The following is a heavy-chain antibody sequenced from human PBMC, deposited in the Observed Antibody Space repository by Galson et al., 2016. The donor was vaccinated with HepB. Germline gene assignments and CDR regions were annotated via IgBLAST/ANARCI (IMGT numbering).Heavy chain of an antibody. CDR1: GFSLSTSGMC. Sequence: VKPTQTLTLTCTFSGFSLSTSGMCVSWIRQPPGKALEWLALIDWDDDKFYNRSLKTRLTISKDTSKNQVVVTMTNMDPVDTATYYCARTSDEYFYGSGSYYFDYWGQGTLVTVSS. J-gene: IGHJ4*02. V-gene: IGHV2-70*01. D-gene: IGHD3-10*01. CDR2: IDWDDDK. CDR3: ARTSDEYFYGSGSYYFDY.